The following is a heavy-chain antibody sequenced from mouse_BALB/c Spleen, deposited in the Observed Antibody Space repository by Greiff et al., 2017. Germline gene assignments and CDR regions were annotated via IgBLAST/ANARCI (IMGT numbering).Heavy chain of an antibody. Sequence: EVKLMESGGGLVQPGGSRKLSCAASGFTFSSFGMHWVRQAPEKGLEWVAYISSGSSTIYYADTVKGRFTISRDNPKNTLFLQMTSLRSEDTAMYYCARVETGTSWFAYWGQGTLVTVSA. CDR2: ISSGSSTI. J-gene: IGHJ3*01. V-gene: IGHV5-17*02. CDR1: GFTFSSFG. CDR3: ARVETGTSWFAY. D-gene: IGHD4-1*01.